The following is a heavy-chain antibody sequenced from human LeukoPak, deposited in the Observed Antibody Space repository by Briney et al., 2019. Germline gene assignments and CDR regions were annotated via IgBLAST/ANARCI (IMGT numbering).Heavy chain of an antibody. J-gene: IGHJ4*02. CDR1: GGSISSYY. V-gene: IGHV4-4*07. CDR3: ARDNTYYDSSGYRTQYFDY. CDR2: IYTSGST. D-gene: IGHD3-22*01. Sequence: PSETLSLTCTVSGGSISSYYWSWIRQPAGKGLEWIGRIYTSGSTNYNPSLKSRVTISVDTSKNQFSLKLSSVTAADTAVYYCARDNTYYDSSGYRTQYFDYWGQGTLVTVSS.